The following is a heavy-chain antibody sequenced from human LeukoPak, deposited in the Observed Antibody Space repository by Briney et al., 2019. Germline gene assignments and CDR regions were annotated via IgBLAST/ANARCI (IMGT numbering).Heavy chain of an antibody. CDR2: INHSGST. V-gene: IGHV4-34*01. Sequence: SETLSLTCAVYGASFSGYYWSWIRQPPGKGLEWIGEINHSGSTNYNPSLKSRPTISVDTSKNQFSLKLSSVTAADTAVYYCASGSLGYCSGGSCSYNWFDPWGQGTLVTVSS. J-gene: IGHJ5*02. D-gene: IGHD2-15*01. CDR1: GASFSGYY. CDR3: ASGSLGYCSGGSCSYNWFDP.